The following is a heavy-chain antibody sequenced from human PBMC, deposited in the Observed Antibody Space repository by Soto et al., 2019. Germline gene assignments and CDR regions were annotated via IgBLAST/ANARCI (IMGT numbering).Heavy chain of an antibody. V-gene: IGHV3-15*01. D-gene: IGHD4-17*01. CDR3: TTDLDYGDPDGYYYYMDV. CDR1: GFTFSNAW. CDR2: IKSKTDGGTT. J-gene: IGHJ6*03. Sequence: GGSLRLSCAASGFTFSNAWMSWVRQAPGKGLEWVGRIKSKTDGGTTDYAAPVKGRFTISRDDSKNTLYLQMNSLKTEDTTVYYCTTDLDYGDPDGYYYYMDVWGKGTTVTVSS.